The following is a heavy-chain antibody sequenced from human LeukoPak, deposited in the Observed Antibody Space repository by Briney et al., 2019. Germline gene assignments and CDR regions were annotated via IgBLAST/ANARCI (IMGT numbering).Heavy chain of an antibody. Sequence: SGPTLVNPTQTLTLTCTFSGFSLGTSGMRVSWIRQPPGKALEWLARIDWDDDKFYSTSLKTRLTISKGTSKNQVVLTMTNMDPVDTATYYCARLNSGTYLDYWGQGTLVTVPS. J-gene: IGHJ4*02. D-gene: IGHD1-26*01. CDR3: ARLNSGTYLDY. CDR1: GFSLGTSGMR. CDR2: IDWDDDK. V-gene: IGHV2-70*04.